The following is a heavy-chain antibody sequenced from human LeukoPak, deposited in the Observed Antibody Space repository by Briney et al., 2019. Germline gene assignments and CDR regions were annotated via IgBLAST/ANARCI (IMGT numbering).Heavy chain of an antibody. V-gene: IGHV3-53*01. CDR1: GFTVSTNY. D-gene: IGHD3-9*01. CDR2: ISGSRT. CDR3: AKTLTGGSSFDY. Sequence: GGSLRLSCAASGFTVSTNYMSWVRQAPGKGLEWVSAISGSRTYYTDSVKGRFTISRDNSKNTLYLQMNSLRAEDTAVYYCAKTLTGGSSFDYWGQGTLVTVSS. J-gene: IGHJ4*02.